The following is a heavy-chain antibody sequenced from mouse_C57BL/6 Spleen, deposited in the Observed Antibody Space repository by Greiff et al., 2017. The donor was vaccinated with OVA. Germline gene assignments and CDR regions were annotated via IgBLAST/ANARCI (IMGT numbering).Heavy chain of an antibody. J-gene: IGHJ4*01. Sequence: QVQLQQPGAELVKPGASVKLSCKASGYTFTSYWMHWVKQRPGQGLEWIGMIHPNSGSTNYNEKFKSKATLTVDKSSSTAYMQLSSLTSEDSAVYYCANYYGNYNYAMDYWGQGTSVTVSS. V-gene: IGHV1-64*01. CDR3: ANYYGNYNYAMDY. D-gene: IGHD2-1*01. CDR2: IHPNSGST. CDR1: GYTFTSYW.